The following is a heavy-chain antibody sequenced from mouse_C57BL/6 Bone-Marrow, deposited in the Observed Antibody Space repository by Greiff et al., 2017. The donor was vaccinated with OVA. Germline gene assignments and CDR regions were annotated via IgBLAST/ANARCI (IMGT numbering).Heavy chain of an antibody. V-gene: IGHV1-64*01. J-gene: IGHJ2*01. Sequence: VQLQQPGAALVKPGASVKLSCKSSCYTFTSSLMHWVKQRPGQGLEWIGMIHPNSGSTNYNEKFKSKATLTVDKSSSTAYMQLSSLTSEDSAVYYCARRGCYYFDYWGQGTTLTVSS. CDR1: CYTFTSSL. CDR3: ARRGCYYFDY. CDR2: IHPNSGST.